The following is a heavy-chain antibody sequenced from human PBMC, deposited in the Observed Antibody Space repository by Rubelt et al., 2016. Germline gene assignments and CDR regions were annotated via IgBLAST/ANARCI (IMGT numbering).Heavy chain of an antibody. CDR2: IKPDGSEA. CDR1: GFLFHHYW. CDR3: ARSGGYGWDS. Sequence: EMQLVESGGGLVQPGGSLRLSCAASGFLFHHYWMTWVRQAPGKGLEWVANIKPDGSEAYYIDHLKGRFNMSRDNAKKSIYLQMNNLRVEDTAVYYCARSGGYGWDSWGQGTRVTVSS. D-gene: IGHD5-18*01. V-gene: IGHV3-7*01. J-gene: IGHJ4*02.